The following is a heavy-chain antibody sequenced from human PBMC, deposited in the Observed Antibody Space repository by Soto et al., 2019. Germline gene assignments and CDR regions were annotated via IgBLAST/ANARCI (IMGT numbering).Heavy chain of an antibody. Sequence: PGGSLRLSCAASGVTLSTYDMHWVRQATGKGLEWVAALSYAGDTYYPGSVKGRFTVSRESAKNSLYLQVNSLTAADTAVSYCARGRAAAALYSYYYTDVCCKGTTVTGSS. J-gene: IGHJ6*03. CDR1: GVTLSTYD. CDR2: LSYAGDT. V-gene: IGHV3-13*01. D-gene: IGHD6-13*01. CDR3: ARGRAAAALYSYYYTDV.